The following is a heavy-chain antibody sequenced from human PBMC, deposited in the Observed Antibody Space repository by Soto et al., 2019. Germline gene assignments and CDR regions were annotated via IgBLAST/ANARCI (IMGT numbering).Heavy chain of an antibody. D-gene: IGHD3-10*01. CDR1: GGSISSYY. CDR2: IYYSGST. J-gene: IGHJ3*01. Sequence: PSETLSLTCTVSGGSISSYYWSWIRQPPGKGLEWIGYIYYSGSTNYNPSLKSRVTISVDTSKNQFSLKLSSVTAADTAVYYCARRHGSAFAFWGQGTMVTV. V-gene: IGHV4-59*01. CDR3: ARRHGSAFAF.